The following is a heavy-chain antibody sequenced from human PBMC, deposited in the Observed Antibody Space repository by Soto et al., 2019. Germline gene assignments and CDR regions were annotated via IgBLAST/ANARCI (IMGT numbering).Heavy chain of an antibody. J-gene: IGHJ4*02. CDR3: GRLPNCSNGKCYGYYFDY. Sequence: QVPLVQSGPEVKKPGASVRVSCKASGYTFTMYGISWVRQTPGQGLEWMGWISGSFGSTEYAEKFRDRVTMTTDTSTNNAYMELRSLRSDDTAVYYCGRLPNCSNGKCYGYYFDYWGQGTLVTVSS. CDR2: ISGSFGST. CDR1: GYTFTMYG. D-gene: IGHD2-2*01. V-gene: IGHV1-18*01.